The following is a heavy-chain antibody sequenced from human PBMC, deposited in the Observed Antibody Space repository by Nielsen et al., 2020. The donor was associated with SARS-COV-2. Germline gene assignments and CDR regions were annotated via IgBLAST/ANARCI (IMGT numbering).Heavy chain of an antibody. D-gene: IGHD3-22*01. Sequence: VRQMPGKGLGWVGRIRSKANSYATAYAASVKGRFTISRDDSKNTAYLQMNSLKTEDTAVYYCTSQAYYYDSSGYPLFDYWGQGTLVTVSS. CDR2: IRSKANSYAT. V-gene: IGHV3-73*01. CDR3: TSQAYYYDSSGYPLFDY. J-gene: IGHJ4*02.